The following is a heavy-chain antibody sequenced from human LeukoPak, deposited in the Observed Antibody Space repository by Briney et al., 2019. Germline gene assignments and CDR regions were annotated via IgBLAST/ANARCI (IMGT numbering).Heavy chain of an antibody. CDR3: AKDLRPIAAAGYYFDY. CDR1: GFTFSSYA. D-gene: IGHD6-13*01. J-gene: IGHJ4*02. CDR2: ISGSGGST. Sequence: GGSLRLSCAASGFTFSSYAMSWVRQAPGKGLEWVSAISGSGGSTYYADSVKGRFTISRDNSKNTLYLQMNSLRAEDTAVYYCAKDLRPIAAAGYYFDYWGQGTLVTVSS. V-gene: IGHV3-23*01.